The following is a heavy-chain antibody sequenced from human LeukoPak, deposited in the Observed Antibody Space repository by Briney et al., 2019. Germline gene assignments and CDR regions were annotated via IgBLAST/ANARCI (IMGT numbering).Heavy chain of an antibody. Sequence: PSETLSLTCTVSGGSISSSGYYWGWIRQPPGKGLEGVGRIYYSGSTYYNPSLKRRVSISVDTSKNQFSLRLSSVTAADTAVYYCARGQKEYYFDTSGYYNDYWGQGTLVTVSS. CDR2: IYYSGST. CDR3: ARGQKEYYFDTSGYYNDY. CDR1: GGSISSSGYY. D-gene: IGHD3-22*01. J-gene: IGHJ4*02. V-gene: IGHV4-39*01.